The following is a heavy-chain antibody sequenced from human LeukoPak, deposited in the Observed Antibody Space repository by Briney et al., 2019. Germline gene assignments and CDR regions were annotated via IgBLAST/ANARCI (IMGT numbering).Heavy chain of an antibody. CDR2: ISSSSSYI. V-gene: IGHV3-21*01. D-gene: IGHD4-17*01. J-gene: IGHJ4*02. CDR1: GFTFSSYS. CDR3: ARDNGDYHVRDFDY. Sequence: GGSLRLSCAASGFTFSSYSMNWVRQAPGKGLEWVSSISSSSSYIYYADLVKGRFIIFRDNAKNSLYLQMNSLRAEDTAVYYCARDNGDYHVRDFDYCGQGTLVTVSS.